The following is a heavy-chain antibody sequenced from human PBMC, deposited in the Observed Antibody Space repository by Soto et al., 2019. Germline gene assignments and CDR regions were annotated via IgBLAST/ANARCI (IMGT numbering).Heavy chain of an antibody. Sequence: QDQLVQSGAEVKKPGSSVKVSCKASGGTFSRHTFSWVRQAPGQGLEWMGRIIPALGTATYAQKFQGRVTITADESATTVYMELNSLRSEDTAVYYCARPDFGYYWYFDLWGRGTLVTVSS. CDR1: GGTFSRHT. V-gene: IGHV1-69*08. J-gene: IGHJ2*01. D-gene: IGHD4-17*01. CDR3: ARPDFGYYWYFDL. CDR2: IIPALGTA.